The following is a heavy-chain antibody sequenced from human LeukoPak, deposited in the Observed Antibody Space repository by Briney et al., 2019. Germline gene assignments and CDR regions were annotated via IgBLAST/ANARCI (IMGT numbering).Heavy chain of an antibody. CDR1: GFSFNRYV. D-gene: IGHD1-26*01. CDR2: ISSNGGTT. CDR3: VKDGLGSTFSEFDY. J-gene: IGHJ4*02. Sequence: PGGSLRLSCSASGFSFNRYVMHWVRQAPGKGLEHVSAISSNGGTTHYADSVKGRFTISRANSKNTLYLQMNSLRAEDTAVYYCVKDGLGSTFSEFDYWGRGTLVTVSS. V-gene: IGHV3-64D*09.